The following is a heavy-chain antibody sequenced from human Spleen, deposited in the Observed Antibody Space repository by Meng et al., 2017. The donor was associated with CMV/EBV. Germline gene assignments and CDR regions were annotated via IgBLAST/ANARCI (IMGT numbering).Heavy chain of an antibody. D-gene: IGHD4-11*01. Sequence: GESLKISCATSGFTFGSYAMHWVRQVPGKGLEWVANIKPDGSEKYYVDSVKGRFTISRDNAKNSLYLQMNSLRAEDTAVYYCAHSPDYWGQGTLVTVSS. V-gene: IGHV3-7*01. CDR2: IKPDGSEK. CDR1: GFTFGSYA. CDR3: AHSPDY. J-gene: IGHJ4*02.